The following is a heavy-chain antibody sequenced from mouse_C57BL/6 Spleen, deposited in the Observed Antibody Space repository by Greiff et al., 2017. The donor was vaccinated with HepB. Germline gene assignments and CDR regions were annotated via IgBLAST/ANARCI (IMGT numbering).Heavy chain of an antibody. CDR2: FYPGSGSI. V-gene: IGHV1-62-2*01. CDR3: ARNEEGRGYYGNLYAMDY. CDR1: GYTFTEYT. J-gene: IGHJ4*01. D-gene: IGHD2-1*01. Sequence: VQLQQSGAELVKPGASVKLSCKASGYTFTEYTIHWVKQRSGQGLEWIGWFYPGSGSIKYNEKFKDKATLTADKSSSTVYMELSRLTSEESAVYFGARNEEGRGYYGNLYAMDYWGQGTSVTVSS.